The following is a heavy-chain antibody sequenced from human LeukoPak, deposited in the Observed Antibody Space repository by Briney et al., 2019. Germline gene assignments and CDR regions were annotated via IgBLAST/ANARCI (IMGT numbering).Heavy chain of an antibody. D-gene: IGHD3-22*01. V-gene: IGHV5-51*01. J-gene: IGHJ3*02. CDR3: ARTYYYDSSGYYYRAAFYI. CDR1: GYNFTSYW. CDR2: IYPGDSDT. Sequence: GESLKISCKGSGYNFTSYWIGWVGQMPGKGLEWMGIIYPGDSDTRYSPSFRGQVTISADKSLSTAYLQWSSLKASDTAMYYCARTYYYDSSGYYYRAAFYIWGQGTMVTVSS.